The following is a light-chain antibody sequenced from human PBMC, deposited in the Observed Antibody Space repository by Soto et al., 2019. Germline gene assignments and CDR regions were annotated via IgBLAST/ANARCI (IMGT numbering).Light chain of an antibody. CDR2: GAS. Sequence: EIVLTQSPGTLSLSPGEIATLSCRASQSGSSSYLAWYQQKPGQAPRLLIYGASSRATGIPDRFSGSGSGTDFTLTISRLEPEDFAVYYCQQYGSSITFGQGTRLEIK. CDR1: QSGSSSY. V-gene: IGKV3-20*01. J-gene: IGKJ5*01. CDR3: QQYGSSIT.